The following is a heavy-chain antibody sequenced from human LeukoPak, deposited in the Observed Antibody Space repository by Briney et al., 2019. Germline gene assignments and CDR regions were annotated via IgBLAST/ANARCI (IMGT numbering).Heavy chain of an antibody. D-gene: IGHD2-15*01. CDR2: IYYSGST. Sequence: PSETLSLTCTVSGGSISSSSYYWGWIRQPPGKGLEWIGGIYYSGSTYYNPSLKSRVTISVDTSKNQFSLKLTSVTAADTAVYYCARREDPFDYWGQGTLVTVSS. CDR1: GGSISSSSYY. J-gene: IGHJ4*02. CDR3: ARREDPFDY. V-gene: IGHV4-39*01.